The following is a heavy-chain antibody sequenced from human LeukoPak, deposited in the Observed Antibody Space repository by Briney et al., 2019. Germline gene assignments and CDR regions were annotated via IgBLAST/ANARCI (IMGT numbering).Heavy chain of an antibody. V-gene: IGHV4-59*01. CDR1: GGSISSYY. CDR3: ARYGSSSLRAGYYYSMDV. Sequence: PSETLSLTCTVAGGSISSYYWSWIRQPPGKGLGWSVYIYYSGSTNYNPSLKSPVTMSVDTSKNHFSLKLSSVTAAHTAAYYCARYGSSSLRAGYYYSMDVWGKGTTVTVSS. CDR2: IYYSGST. J-gene: IGHJ6*03. D-gene: IGHD6-6*01.